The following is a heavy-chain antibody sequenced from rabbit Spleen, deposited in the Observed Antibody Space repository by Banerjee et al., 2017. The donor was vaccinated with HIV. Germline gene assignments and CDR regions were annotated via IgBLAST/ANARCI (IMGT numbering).Heavy chain of an antibody. V-gene: IGHV1S40*01. CDR2: IYTGSSGST. CDR1: GFSFSSSYY. Sequence: QSLEESGGGLVQPEGSLTLTCTASGFSFSSSYYMCWVRQAPGKGLEWIACIYTGSSGSTYYASWAKGRFTCSKTSSTTVTLQMTSLTAADTATYFCARDAGSSFSTYGMDLWGPGPWSPS. D-gene: IGHD8-1*01. J-gene: IGHJ6*01. CDR3: ARDAGSSFSTYGMDL.